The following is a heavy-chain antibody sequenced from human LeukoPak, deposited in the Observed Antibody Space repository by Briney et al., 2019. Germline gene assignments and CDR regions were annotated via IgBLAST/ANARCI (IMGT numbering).Heavy chain of an antibody. CDR3: TRDLTGDLDY. V-gene: IGHV3-74*01. J-gene: IGHJ4*02. D-gene: IGHD7-27*01. CDR2: INTDGSIT. CDR1: GFTFSNYG. Sequence: GGSLRLSCAASGFTFSNYGLHWVRQAPGKGLVWVSRINTDGSITTYADSVKGRFTISRDNVKNTLYLQMNSLRAEDTAVYHCTRDLTGDLDYWGQGTLVTVSS.